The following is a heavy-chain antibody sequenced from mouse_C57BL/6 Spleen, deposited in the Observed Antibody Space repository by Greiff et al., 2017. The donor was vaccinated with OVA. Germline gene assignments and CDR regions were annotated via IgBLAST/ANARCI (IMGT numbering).Heavy chain of an antibody. J-gene: IGHJ3*01. CDR1: GYAFSSSW. CDR3: APDSSVYLAWFAY. CDR2: IYPGDGDT. V-gene: IGHV1-82*01. D-gene: IGHD3-2*02. Sequence: QVQLQQSGPELVKPGASVKISCKASGYAFSSSWMNWVKQRPGKGLEWIGRIYPGDGDTNYNGKFKGKATLTADKSSSTAYMQLSSLTSEDSAVYFCAPDSSVYLAWFAYWGQGTLVTVSA.